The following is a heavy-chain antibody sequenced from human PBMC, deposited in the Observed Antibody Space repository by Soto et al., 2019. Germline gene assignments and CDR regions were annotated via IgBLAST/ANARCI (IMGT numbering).Heavy chain of an antibody. J-gene: IGHJ4*02. D-gene: IGHD3-22*01. CDR2: IDPSDSQT. V-gene: IGHV5-10-1*01. CDR3: ARQIYDSDTGPNFQYYFDS. CDR1: GYSFAGYW. Sequence: GESLKISCKGSGYSFAGYWITWVRQKPGKGLEWMGRIDPSDSQTYYSPSFRGHVTISVTKSITTVFLQWSSLRASDTAMYYCARQIYDSDTGPNFQYYFDSWGQGTPGTVAS.